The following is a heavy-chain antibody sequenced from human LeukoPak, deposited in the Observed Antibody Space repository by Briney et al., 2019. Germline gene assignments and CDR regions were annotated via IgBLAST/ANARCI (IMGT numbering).Heavy chain of an antibody. V-gene: IGHV4-39*01. CDR2: IYYSGST. CDR3: ASLAGLHQAAFDI. J-gene: IGHJ3*02. CDR1: GGSISSSYSY. D-gene: IGHD5/OR15-5a*01. Sequence: SEALSLTCTVSGGSISSSYSYWGWIRQPPGKGLEWIGNIYYSGSTYYSPSLTSRVTVSVDTSENQFSLKLSSVTAADTAVYYCASLAGLHQAAFDIWGQGTMVTVSS.